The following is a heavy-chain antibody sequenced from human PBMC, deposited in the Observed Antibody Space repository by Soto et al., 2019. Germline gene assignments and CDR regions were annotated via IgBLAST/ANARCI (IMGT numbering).Heavy chain of an antibody. CDR1: GFTFSSYA. D-gene: IGHD4-4*01. Sequence: QVQLVESGGGVVRPGRSLRLSGAASGFTFSSYAMHWVRQAPGKGLEWVAVLSYDGSNRYYADSVKGRFTISRDNSKNTLYLQMNSLRAEDTAVYYCARPLWRDDYNWGYFDLWGRGTLVTVSS. CDR3: ARPLWRDDYNWGYFDL. CDR2: LSYDGSNR. V-gene: IGHV3-30-3*01. J-gene: IGHJ2*01.